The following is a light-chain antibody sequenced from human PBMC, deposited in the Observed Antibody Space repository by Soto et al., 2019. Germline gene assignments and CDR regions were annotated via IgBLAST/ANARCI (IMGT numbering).Light chain of an antibody. J-gene: IGKJ2*01. V-gene: IGKV1-6*01. CDR2: AAS. Sequence: AIPMTQSPSSLSASVGDRVTITCRASQAIGNDLTWYQQKPGKAPNLLIFAASSLQSGVPSRFSGSGSGTDFTLTISSLQPEDFATYSCLQDYNYPLTFGQGTKLEIK. CDR1: QAIGND. CDR3: LQDYNYPLT.